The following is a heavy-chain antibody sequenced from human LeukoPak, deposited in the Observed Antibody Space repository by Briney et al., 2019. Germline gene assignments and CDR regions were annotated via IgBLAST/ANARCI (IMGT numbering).Heavy chain of an antibody. CDR3: ARGRGSWYGVYFDY. CDR2: IRRDGSEK. V-gene: IGHV3-7*01. CDR1: GFTFTDYW. D-gene: IGHD6-13*01. Sequence: GGSLRLSCAASGFTFTDYWMSWVRQAPGKGLEWVANIRRDGSEKYYVDSVKGRFTISRDNAKNSLYLQMNSLRTEDTAVYYCARGRGSWYGVYFDYWGQGTLVTVSS. J-gene: IGHJ4*02.